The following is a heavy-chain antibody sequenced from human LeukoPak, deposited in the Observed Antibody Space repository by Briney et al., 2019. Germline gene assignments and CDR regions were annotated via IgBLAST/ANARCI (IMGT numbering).Heavy chain of an antibody. Sequence: GRSLRLSCAASGFTFSSYGMHWVRQAPGKGLEWVAVIWYDGSNKYYADSVKGRFTISRDNSKNTLYLQMNSLRAEDTAAYYCARDGALTIFGVVMDVWGQGTTVTVSS. J-gene: IGHJ6*02. V-gene: IGHV3-33*01. D-gene: IGHD3-3*01. CDR2: IWYDGSNK. CDR3: ARDGALTIFGVVMDV. CDR1: GFTFSSYG.